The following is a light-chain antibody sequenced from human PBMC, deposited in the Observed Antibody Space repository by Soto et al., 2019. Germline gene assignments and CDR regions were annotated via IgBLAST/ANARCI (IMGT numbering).Light chain of an antibody. CDR3: QQYYSYWT. CDR2: KAS. CDR1: SSITTY. J-gene: IGKJ1*01. Sequence: IQMTQSPSTVSASXGDRVTINCRARSSITTYLARYQQTTGXASKFXIYKASSLETGVTSRFSGSGYGKEFNITISSLQPDDFATYECQQYYSYWTFGQGTKVDIK. V-gene: IGKV1-5*03.